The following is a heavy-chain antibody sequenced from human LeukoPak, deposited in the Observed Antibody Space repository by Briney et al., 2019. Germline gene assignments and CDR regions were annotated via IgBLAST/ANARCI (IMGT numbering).Heavy chain of an antibody. CDR2: ISGSGGST. Sequence: GGSLRLSCAASGFTFSSYAMSWVRQAPGKGLEWVSAISGSGGSTYYADSVKGRLTISRDNSKNTLYLQMNSLRAEDTAIYYCTKEYCSGGSCFYYYYMDVWGKGTTVTVSS. V-gene: IGHV3-23*01. D-gene: IGHD2-15*01. J-gene: IGHJ6*03. CDR3: TKEYCSGGSCFYYYYMDV. CDR1: GFTFSSYA.